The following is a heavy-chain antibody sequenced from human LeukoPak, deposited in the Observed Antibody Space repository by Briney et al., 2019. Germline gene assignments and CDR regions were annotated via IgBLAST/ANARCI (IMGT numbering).Heavy chain of an antibody. J-gene: IGHJ6*03. CDR1: GGTVSGYA. CDR3: VRQPLIAARPRYYYYMDV. V-gene: IGHV1-69*05. Sequence: ASVKVYCKASGGTVSGYAMSWVRQAPGKGLEWMGRIIPIFGTANYAQKFQGRVTITTDESTSTAYMELSRLRSEDTAVYYGVRQPLIAARPRYYYYMDVWGKGTKVTAS. D-gene: IGHD6-6*01. CDR2: IIPIFGTA.